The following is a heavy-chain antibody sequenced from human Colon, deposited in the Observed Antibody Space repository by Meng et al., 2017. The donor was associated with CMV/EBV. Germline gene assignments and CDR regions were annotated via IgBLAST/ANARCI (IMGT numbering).Heavy chain of an antibody. D-gene: IGHD2/OR15-2a*01. CDR3: FRHVPDPFLSVKPLRMDV. J-gene: IGHJ6*02. Sequence: GGSLRLSCKTSGYNFNNDWVGWVCHVHGKGLGWMAIVYPGDSDTRYSPSFQGQVIISADKSVTTAHLQWNSLKASDAATYYCFRHVPDPFLSVKPLRMDVWGPGTPVTVSS. CDR1: GYNFNNDW. V-gene: IGHV5-51*01. CDR2: VYPGDSDT.